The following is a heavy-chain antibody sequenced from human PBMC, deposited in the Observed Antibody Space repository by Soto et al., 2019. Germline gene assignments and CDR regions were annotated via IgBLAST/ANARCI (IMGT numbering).Heavy chain of an antibody. CDR2: IYHSGST. CDR1: GGSISSGGYS. J-gene: IGHJ4*02. V-gene: IGHV4-30-2*01. D-gene: IGHD4-17*01. CDR3: ARGVPVRFDY. Sequence: SETLSLTCAVSGGSISSGGYSWRWIRQPPGKGLEWIGYIYHSGSTYYNPSLKSRVTISVDRSKNQFSLKLSSVTAADTAVYYCARGVPVRFDYWGQGTLVTVSS.